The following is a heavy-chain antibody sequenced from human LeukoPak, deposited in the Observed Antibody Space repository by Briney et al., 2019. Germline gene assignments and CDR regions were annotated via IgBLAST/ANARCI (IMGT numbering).Heavy chain of an antibody. V-gene: IGHV4-39*07. CDR3: ARTGIVGAHAFDI. D-gene: IGHD1-26*01. Sequence: PSETLSLTCTVSGGSISSSSYYWGWIRQPPGKGLEWIGRIYTSGSTNYNPSLKSRVTISVDTSKNQFSLKLSSVTAADTAVYYCARTGIVGAHAFDIWGQGTMVTVSS. CDR1: GGSISSSSYY. J-gene: IGHJ3*02. CDR2: IYTSGST.